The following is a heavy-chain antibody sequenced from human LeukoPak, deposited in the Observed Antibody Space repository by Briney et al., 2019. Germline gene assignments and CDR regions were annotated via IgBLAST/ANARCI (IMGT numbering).Heavy chain of an antibody. V-gene: IGHV1-8*01. Sequence: ASVKVSCKASGYTFTSYDINWVRQATGQGLEWMGWMNPNSGNTGYAQKFQGRVTMTRDTSISTAYMELSRLRSDDTAVYYCARGGTMVRGVILKIWLDPWGQGTLVTVSS. CDR1: GYTFTSYD. CDR2: MNPNSGNT. J-gene: IGHJ5*02. CDR3: ARGGTMVRGVILKIWLDP. D-gene: IGHD3-10*01.